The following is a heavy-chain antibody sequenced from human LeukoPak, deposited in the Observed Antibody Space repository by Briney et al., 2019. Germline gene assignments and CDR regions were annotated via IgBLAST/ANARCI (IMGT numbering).Heavy chain of an antibody. CDR1: GGSISSFY. Sequence: ASETLSLTCTVSGGSISSFYWSWIRQPPGKGLEYIGYISYSETTSYNPSLKSRVTISVDTSRNQFSLKLSSVTAADTAVYYCARLGGTYDAFDIWGQGTMVTVSS. J-gene: IGHJ3*02. D-gene: IGHD1-26*01. CDR3: ARLGGTYDAFDI. V-gene: IGHV4-59*08. CDR2: ISYSETT.